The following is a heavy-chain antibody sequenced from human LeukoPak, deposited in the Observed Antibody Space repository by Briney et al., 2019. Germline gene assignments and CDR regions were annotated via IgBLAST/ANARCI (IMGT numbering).Heavy chain of an antibody. D-gene: IGHD4-11*01. J-gene: IGHJ6*03. CDR1: GYTFTGYY. CDR2: INPNSGGT. CDR3: ARLSSSSNYYYYYYMDV. V-gene: IGHV1-2*02. Sequence: ASVKVSCKASGYTFTGYYMHWVRQAPGQGLEWMGWINPNSGGTNYAQKFQGRVTMTRDTSISTAYMELSRLTSDDTALYYCARLSSSSNYYYYYYMDVWGKGTTVTVSS.